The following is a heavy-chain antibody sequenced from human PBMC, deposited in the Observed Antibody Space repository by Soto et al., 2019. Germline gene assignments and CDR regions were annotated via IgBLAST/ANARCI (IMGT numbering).Heavy chain of an antibody. Sequence: QVQLQESGPGLVKPSETLSLTCTVSGGSISSYYWSWIRQPPGKGLEWIGYIYYSGSTNYNPSLKSRVTMSVDTSKNQFSLKLSSVTAADTAVYYCARAGYSSSWYWSRFFDYWGQGTLVTVSS. CDR1: GGSISSYY. CDR2: IYYSGST. D-gene: IGHD6-13*01. J-gene: IGHJ4*02. CDR3: ARAGYSSSWYWSRFFDY. V-gene: IGHV4-59*01.